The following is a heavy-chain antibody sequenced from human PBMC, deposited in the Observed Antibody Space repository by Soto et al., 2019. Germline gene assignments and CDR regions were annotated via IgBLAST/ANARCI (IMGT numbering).Heavy chain of an antibody. Sequence: QVHLVQSGAEVKKPGASLMVSCKGSGYAFTTYGITWVRQAPGQGLEWMGWISAHNGNTNYAQKLQGRVTVTRDTSTSTAYMELRSLRSDDTAVYYCARGRYGDYGGQGALVTVSS. CDR2: ISAHNGNT. D-gene: IGHD1-1*01. CDR3: ARGRYGDY. V-gene: IGHV1-18*01. J-gene: IGHJ4*02. CDR1: GYAFTTYG.